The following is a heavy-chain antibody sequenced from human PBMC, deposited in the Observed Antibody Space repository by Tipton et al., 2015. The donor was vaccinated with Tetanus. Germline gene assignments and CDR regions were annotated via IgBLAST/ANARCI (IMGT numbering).Heavy chain of an antibody. CDR3: ARRSYCTSTRCFDAFDL. V-gene: IGHV4-61*08. CDR2: ISGSGTT. CDR1: GASLRGGDYH. D-gene: IGHD2-8*01. J-gene: IGHJ3*01. Sequence: TLSLTCTVSGASLRGGDYHWSWIRQPPGKGLEWLAYISGSGTTNSNYSLKSRITMTQDTSRNQFSLKLTSVTAADTAVYYCARRSYCTSTRCFDAFDLWGPGTRVTVSS.